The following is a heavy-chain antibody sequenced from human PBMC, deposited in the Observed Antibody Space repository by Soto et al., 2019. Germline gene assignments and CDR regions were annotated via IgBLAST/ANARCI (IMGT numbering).Heavy chain of an antibody. V-gene: IGHV1-18*04. CDR2: ISAYNGNT. D-gene: IGHD4-17*01. CDR3: ARVGRTVTTNPISY. J-gene: IGHJ4*02. Sequence: QVQLVQSGAEVKKPGASVKVSCKASGYTFTSYGISWVRQAPGQGLEWMGWISAYNGNTNYAQKLQGRVTMTSDTATSTAYMELRSLRSDDTAVYYWARVGRTVTTNPISYSGQGTLVTVSS. CDR1: GYTFTSYG.